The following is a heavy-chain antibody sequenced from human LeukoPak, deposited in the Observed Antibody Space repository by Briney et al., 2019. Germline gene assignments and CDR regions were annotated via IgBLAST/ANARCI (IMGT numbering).Heavy chain of an antibody. D-gene: IGHD3-16*01. V-gene: IGHV1-2*04. CDR2: INPNSGGT. Sequence: ASVKVSCKASGYTFTGYYMHWVRQAPGQGLEWMGWINPNSGGTNYAQKFQGWVTMTRDTSISTAYMELSRLRSDDTAVYYCARGRMITFGGVIYFDYWGQGTLVTVSS. CDR3: ARGRMITFGGVIYFDY. J-gene: IGHJ4*02. CDR1: GYTFTGYY.